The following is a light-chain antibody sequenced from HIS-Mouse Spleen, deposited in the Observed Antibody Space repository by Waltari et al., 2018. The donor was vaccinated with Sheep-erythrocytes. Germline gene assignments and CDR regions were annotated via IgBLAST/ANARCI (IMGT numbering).Light chain of an antibody. CDR2: DVS. CDR1: SSDVGGYNY. Sequence: QSALPQPRSGSGSPGQSVTIPCTGTSSDVGGYNYFPWYQQHPGKAPKLMIYDVSMRPSGVPDRFSGSKSGNTASLTISGLQAEDEADYYCCSYAGSYNHVFGTGTKVTVL. CDR3: CSYAGSYNHV. J-gene: IGLJ1*01. V-gene: IGLV2-11*01.